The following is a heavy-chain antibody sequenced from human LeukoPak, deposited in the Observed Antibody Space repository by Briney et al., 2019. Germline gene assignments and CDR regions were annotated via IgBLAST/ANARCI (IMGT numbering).Heavy chain of an antibody. CDR3: ARSPQRGYDLRSWFDP. J-gene: IGHJ5*02. D-gene: IGHD5-12*01. Sequence: ASVKVSCNASGHTFTGYDMHCVRQSPRHQVRCRRWINPNSCGTNYAQKLQGRVTMTRDTSISKAYMELSSLRSDDTAVYYCARSPQRGYDLRSWFDPWGQETLVTVSS. CDR1: GHTFTGYD. V-gene: IGHV1-2*02. CDR2: INPNSCGT.